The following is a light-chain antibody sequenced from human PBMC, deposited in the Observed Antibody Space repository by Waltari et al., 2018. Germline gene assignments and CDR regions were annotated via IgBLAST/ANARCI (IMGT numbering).Light chain of an antibody. CDR2: AAS. CDR3: QETYSRST. V-gene: IGKV1-39*01. J-gene: IGKJ3*01. CDR1: QSVSLY. Sequence: DIQMTQSPYSLSASVGDRVTITCRTSQSVSLYLNWYQQKPGRAPKRLIFAASTLQGGVPSRFSGSGSGTDFTLTSSSLQPEDFGTYYCQETYSRSTFGPGT.